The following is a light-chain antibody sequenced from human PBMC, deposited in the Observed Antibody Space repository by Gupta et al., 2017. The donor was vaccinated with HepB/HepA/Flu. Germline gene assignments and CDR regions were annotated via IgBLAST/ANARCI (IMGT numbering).Light chain of an antibody. Sequence: EIVLTHSPGTLSFSPGERATLSCRPSHIVSSSYLAWYQQKPGQAPRLLIYGASSRATGIPDRFSGSGSGTDFTLTSSRLEPEDFAVYYCQQYGSSHTFGGGTKVEIK. CDR3: QQYGSSHT. J-gene: IGKJ4*01. V-gene: IGKV3-20*01. CDR2: GAS. CDR1: HIVSSSY.